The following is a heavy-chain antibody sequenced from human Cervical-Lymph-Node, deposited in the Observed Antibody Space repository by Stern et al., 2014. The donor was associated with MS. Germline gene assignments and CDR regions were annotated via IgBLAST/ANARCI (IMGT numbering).Heavy chain of an antibody. Sequence: QVTLKESGPTLVKPTETLTLTCTFSGFSLSTAYVGVGWLRQPPGKALEWLALIYGDDDKRSNPSLKTRLTIIKDPSRNQVVLRMINVDPVDSATYFCAHTRAFCDGACPDAFDVWGQGTVVIVSS. D-gene: IGHD2-21*02. J-gene: IGHJ3*01. CDR2: IYGDDDK. CDR3: AHTRAFCDGACPDAFDV. CDR1: GFSLSTAYVG. V-gene: IGHV2-5*02.